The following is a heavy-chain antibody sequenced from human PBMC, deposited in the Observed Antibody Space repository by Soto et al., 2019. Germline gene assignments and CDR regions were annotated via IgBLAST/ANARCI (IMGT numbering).Heavy chain of an antibody. V-gene: IGHV5-51*01. Sequence: VASLKISCXRSRYSFANYCTGWVRELPGKGLKWMGSIYPGDSYTRYSPSCQGQVTISADKSVSIAYLQWSSLKASDTAIYYCAVYCSSATCYSSGMDVWGQGTTVTVSS. CDR3: AVYCSSATCYSSGMDV. D-gene: IGHD2-2*01. CDR2: IYPGDSYT. J-gene: IGHJ6*02. CDR1: RYSFANYC.